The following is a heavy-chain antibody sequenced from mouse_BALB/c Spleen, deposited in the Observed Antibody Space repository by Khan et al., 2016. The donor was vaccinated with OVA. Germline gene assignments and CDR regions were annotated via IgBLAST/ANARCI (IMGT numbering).Heavy chain of an antibody. V-gene: IGHV1S136*01. CDR1: GYTFTSYV. J-gene: IGHJ3*01. Sequence: VRLQQSGPELVKPGASVKMSCKASGYTFTSYVMHWVKQKPGLGLEWIGYVYPFNDDTKYNEKFKGKATLTSDKSSNTAYMELSSLTSEDSAVYYCAPVGGYYVSFAYWGQGTLVTVS. CDR3: APVGGYYVSFAY. CDR2: VYPFNDDT. D-gene: IGHD2-3*01.